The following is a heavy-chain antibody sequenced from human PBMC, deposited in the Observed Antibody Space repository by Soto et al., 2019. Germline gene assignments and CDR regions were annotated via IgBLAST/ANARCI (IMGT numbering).Heavy chain of an antibody. D-gene: IGHD3-9*01. CDR3: AREAYYDILTGHGDAFDI. Sequence: PSETLSLTCTVSGGSISSGGYYWSWIRQHPGKGLEWIGYIYYSGSTYYNPSLKSRVTISVDTSKNQFSLKLSSVTAADTAVYYCAREAYYDILTGHGDAFDIWGQGTMVTVS. CDR2: IYYSGST. J-gene: IGHJ3*02. CDR1: GGSISSGGYY. V-gene: IGHV4-31*03.